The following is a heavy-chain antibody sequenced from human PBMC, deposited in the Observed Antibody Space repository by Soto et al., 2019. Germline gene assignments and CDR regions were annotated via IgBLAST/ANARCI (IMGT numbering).Heavy chain of an antibody. D-gene: IGHD3-10*01. V-gene: IGHV1-2*02. J-gene: IGHJ3*02. CDR2: INPNSGGT. CDR3: AMRGVRGYDAFDI. CDR1: GYTFTGYY. Sequence: AASVKVSCKASGYTFTGYYMHWVRQAPGQGLEWMGWINPNSGGTNYAQKFQGRVTMTRDTSISTAYMELSRLRSDDTAVYYCAMRGVRGYDAFDIWGQGTMVTVSS.